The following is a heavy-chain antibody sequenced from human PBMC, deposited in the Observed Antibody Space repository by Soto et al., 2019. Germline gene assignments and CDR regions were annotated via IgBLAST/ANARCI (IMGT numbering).Heavy chain of an antibody. CDR2: IFSADNT. Sequence: LRLSCAASGFTVSSNYLSWVRQAPGKGLERVSVIFSADNTHYADSVKGRFTISRDNSKNTVFLQMNSLSAEATAVYYCAITGAGYYIVWGQGTPVPVS. J-gene: IGHJ4*02. V-gene: IGHV3-53*01. D-gene: IGHD3-3*01. CDR3: AITGAGYYIV. CDR1: GFTVSSNY.